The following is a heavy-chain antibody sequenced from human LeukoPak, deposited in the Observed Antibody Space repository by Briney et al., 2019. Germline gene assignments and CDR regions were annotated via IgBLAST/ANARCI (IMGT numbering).Heavy chain of an antibody. CDR1: GFTFSSYT. J-gene: IGHJ3*02. D-gene: IGHD1-26*01. V-gene: IGHV3-30-3*01. Sequence: QPGRSLRLSCVVSGFTFSSYTMHWVRQAPGKGLEWVAVISYDGRNKYFADSVKGRFTISRDNSKNTVYLQMNSLRAEDTAVYYCASRYSGSYSDAFDIWGQGTMVTVSS. CDR3: ASRYSGSYSDAFDI. CDR2: ISYDGRNK.